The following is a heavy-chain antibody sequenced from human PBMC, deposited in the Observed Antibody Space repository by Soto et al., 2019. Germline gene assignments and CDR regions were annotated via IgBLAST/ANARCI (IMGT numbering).Heavy chain of an antibody. CDR1: GFTFSRHW. Sequence: EVQLVESGGGLVQPGGSLRLSCAASGFTFSRHWMSWVRQAPGKGLEWVAIIRQDGGEKYYVDSVKGRFTISRDNAQNSLYLQMNSLIAEDTAVYYRSRHSAEHYSGPLDYWGHGNLVTVSS. D-gene: IGHD1-26*01. J-gene: IGHJ4*01. CDR3: SRHSAEHYSGPLDY. CDR2: IRQDGGEK. V-gene: IGHV3-7*05.